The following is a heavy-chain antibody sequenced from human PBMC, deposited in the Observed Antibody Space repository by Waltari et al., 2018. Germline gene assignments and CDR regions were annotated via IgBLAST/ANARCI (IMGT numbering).Heavy chain of an antibody. Sequence: QSHLVLSGADFKTPAASVKVSCRDSGYTFTAFYLPWVRQSPGQGPEWLGWINRPSGATRYARQFQGRVTLPADRASDTAYMELNSLKSDDTAMYYCAIEGDYGSYSEFGGQGTLVTVYS. CDR1: GYTFTAFY. V-gene: IGHV1-2*02. CDR3: AIEGDYGSYSEF. D-gene: IGHD4-17*01. J-gene: IGHJ4*02. CDR2: INRPSGAT.